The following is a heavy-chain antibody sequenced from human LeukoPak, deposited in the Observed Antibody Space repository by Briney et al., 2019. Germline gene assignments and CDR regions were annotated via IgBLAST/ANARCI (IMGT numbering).Heavy chain of an antibody. J-gene: IGHJ3*02. CDR2: IWYDGSNK. CDR1: GFTFSSYG. Sequence: GRSLRLSCAASGFTFSSYGMHWVRQAPGKGLEWVAVIWYDGSNKYYADSVKGRFTISRDNSKNTLYLQMNSLRAEDTAVYYCARTYCGGDCYYSAFDIWGQGTMVTVSS. CDR3: ARTYCGGDCYYSAFDI. V-gene: IGHV3-33*01. D-gene: IGHD2-21*02.